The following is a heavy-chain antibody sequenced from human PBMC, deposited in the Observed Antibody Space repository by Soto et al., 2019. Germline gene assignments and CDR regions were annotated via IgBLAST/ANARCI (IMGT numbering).Heavy chain of an antibody. Sequence: SETLSLTCTVSGGSISSYYWSWIRQPPGKGLEWIGYIYYSGSTNYNPSLKSRVTISVDTSKNQFSLKLSSVTAADTAVYYCARDHSSGWRPFDYWGQGTLVTVSS. CDR1: GGSISSYY. J-gene: IGHJ4*02. D-gene: IGHD6-19*01. CDR3: ARDHSSGWRPFDY. V-gene: IGHV4-59*01. CDR2: IYYSGST.